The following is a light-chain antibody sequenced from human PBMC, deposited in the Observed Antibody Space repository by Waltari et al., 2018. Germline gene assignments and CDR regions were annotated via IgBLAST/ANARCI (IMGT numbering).Light chain of an antibody. V-gene: IGLV2-23*02. Sequence: QSALTQPASVSGSPGQPITISCTGTSSDVGASNLIPWYQQHPGKAPTLMIYEVNKRPSGVSNRFSGSKSDNTASLTISGLQAEDEAGYYCCSYAGRSTLVFGGGTNLTVL. CDR1: SSDVGASNL. CDR2: EVN. CDR3: CSYAGRSTLV. J-gene: IGLJ3*02.